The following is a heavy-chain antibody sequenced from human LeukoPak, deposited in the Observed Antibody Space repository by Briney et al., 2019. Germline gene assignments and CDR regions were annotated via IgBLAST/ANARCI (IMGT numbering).Heavy chain of an antibody. Sequence: SETLSLTCTVSGDSISGSYWTWIRQSAGRGPEWIGRINTSGNTNYNPSLKSRVTMSLDASKNQFSLNMSSVTVADTAVYYCARDRLGFRVDVWGKGTTVTFSS. D-gene: IGHD3-10*01. J-gene: IGHJ6*04. CDR3: ARDRLGFRVDV. CDR1: GDSISGSY. CDR2: INTSGNT. V-gene: IGHV4-4*07.